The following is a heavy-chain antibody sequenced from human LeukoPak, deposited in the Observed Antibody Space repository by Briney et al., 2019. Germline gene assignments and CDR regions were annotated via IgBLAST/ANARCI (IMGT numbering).Heavy chain of an antibody. CDR2: IYYSGRT. Sequence: NPSETLSLTCTVSGGSTSSYYWSWIRQPPGKGLEWIGYIYYSGRTNYNPSLKSRLTISIDTSKNQFSLKLSSVTAADTAVYYCARHSGAGTGFVYWGQGTLVTVST. CDR3: ARHSGAGTGFVY. D-gene: IGHD6-19*01. J-gene: IGHJ4*02. CDR1: GGSTSSYY. V-gene: IGHV4-59*08.